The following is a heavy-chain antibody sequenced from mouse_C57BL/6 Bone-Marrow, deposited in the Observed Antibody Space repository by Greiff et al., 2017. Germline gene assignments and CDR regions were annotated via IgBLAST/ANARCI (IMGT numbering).Heavy chain of an antibody. V-gene: IGHV1-39*01. CDR2: INPNYGTT. Sequence: EVQLQESGPELVKPGASVKISCKASGYSFTDYNMNWVKQSNGKSLEWIGVINPNYGTTSYNQKFKGKATLTVDQSSSTAYMQLNSLTSEDSADYYAARGYDCDDAMGSGGQGTSVTGSS. CDR1: GYSFTDYN. CDR3: ARGYDCDDAMGS. D-gene: IGHD2-4*01. J-gene: IGHJ4*01.